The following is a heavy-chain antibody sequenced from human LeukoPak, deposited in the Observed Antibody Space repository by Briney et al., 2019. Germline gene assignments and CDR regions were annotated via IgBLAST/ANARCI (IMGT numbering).Heavy chain of an antibody. Sequence: RSFRLLLEGFGFQLCSLVMQRGGQAARKRLGGVAVISYDGSNKYYADSVKGRFTISRDNSKNTLYLQMNSLRAEDTAVYYCARSSSWQYYFDYWGQGTLVTVSS. CDR1: GFQLCSLV. CDR2: ISYDGSNK. D-gene: IGHD6-13*01. CDR3: ARSSSWQYYFDY. V-gene: IGHV3-30*04. J-gene: IGHJ4*02.